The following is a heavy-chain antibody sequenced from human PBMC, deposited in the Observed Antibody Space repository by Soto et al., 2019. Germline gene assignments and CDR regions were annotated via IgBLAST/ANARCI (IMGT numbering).Heavy chain of an antibody. V-gene: IGHV1-18*01. CDR2: ISAYNGNT. CDR1: GYTFSNYG. CDR3: ASDGRTNYCDSFDV. J-gene: IGHJ6*02. Sequence: ASVKVSCKASGYTFSNYGITWVRQAPGQGLEWMGWISAYNGNTNYAQKVQARVTMTTDTSTSTAYMELRRLRSDDSAVYYCASDGRTNYCDSFDVWGQGTTVTVSS.